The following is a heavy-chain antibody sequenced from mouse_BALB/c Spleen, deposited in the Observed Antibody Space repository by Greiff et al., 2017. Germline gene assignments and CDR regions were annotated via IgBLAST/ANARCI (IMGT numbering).Heavy chain of an antibody. CDR1: GFSLTSYG. CDR3: ARDRDYYGSSYDAMDY. V-gene: IGHV2-9*02. J-gene: IGHJ4*01. D-gene: IGHD1-1*01. CDR2: IWAGGST. Sequence: VKLKESGPGLVAPSQSLSITCTVSGFSLTSYGVHWVRQPPGKGLEWLGVIWAGGSTNYNSALMSRLSISKDNSKSQVFLKMNSLQTDDTAMYYCARDRDYYGSSYDAMDYWGQGTSVTVSS.